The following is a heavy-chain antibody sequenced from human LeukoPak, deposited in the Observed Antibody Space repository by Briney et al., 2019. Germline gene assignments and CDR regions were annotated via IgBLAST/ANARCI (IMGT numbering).Heavy chain of an antibody. CDR3: ARRPSGRDYYYGMDV. J-gene: IGHJ6*02. D-gene: IGHD3-10*01. CDR2: IYSGGIT. CDR1: GFTVSSNY. Sequence: GGSLRISCAASGFTVSSNYMSWVRQAPGKGLEWVSVIYSGGITYYADSVKGRFTISRDNSKNKLYLQMNSLRAEDTAVYYCARRPSGRDYYYGMDVWGQGTTVTVSS. V-gene: IGHV3-53*01.